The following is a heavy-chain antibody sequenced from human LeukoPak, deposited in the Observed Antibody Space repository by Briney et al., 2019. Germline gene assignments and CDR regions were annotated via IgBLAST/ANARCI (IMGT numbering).Heavy chain of an antibody. Sequence: GGSLRLSCAASGFTFSSYAVSWVRQAPGKGLEWVSAISGSGGSTYYADSVKGRFTISRDNSKNTLYLQMNSLRAEDTAVYYCARAYGDYAEFDYWGQGTLVTVSS. D-gene: IGHD4-17*01. CDR1: GFTFSSYA. V-gene: IGHV3-23*01. CDR2: ISGSGGST. CDR3: ARAYGDYAEFDY. J-gene: IGHJ4*02.